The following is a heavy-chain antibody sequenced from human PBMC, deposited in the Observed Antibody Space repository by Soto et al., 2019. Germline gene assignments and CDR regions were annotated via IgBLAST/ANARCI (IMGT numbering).Heavy chain of an antibody. V-gene: IGHV3-23*01. CDR3: TKGWLDY. CDR1: RFTFDNYV. CDR2: ISDSGGST. D-gene: IGHD2-15*01. J-gene: IGHJ4*02. Sequence: EVYLLDSGGGLVQPGGSLRVSCVASRFTFDNYVMSWVRQAPGKGLEWVSSISDSGGSTYYADSVKGRFTISRDNSKNTLHLKMNSLRAEDTAVYYCTKGWLDYWGQGTLVTVSS.